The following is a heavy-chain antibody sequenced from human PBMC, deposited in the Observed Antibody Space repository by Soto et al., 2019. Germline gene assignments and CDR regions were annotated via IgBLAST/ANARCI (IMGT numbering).Heavy chain of an antibody. CDR2: IIPIFGTA. D-gene: IGHD2-2*01. V-gene: IGHV1-69*01. CDR1: GGTFSSYA. J-gene: IGHJ6*02. CDR3: ARSQGGSTSLDIYYYYYYGMDV. Sequence: QVQLVQSGAEVKKPGSSVKVSCKAPGGTFSSYAISWVRQAPGQGLEWMGGIIPIFGTANYAQKFQGRVTITADDSTSTGYMEVSSLRSEDTAVYYCARSQGGSTSLDIYYYYYYGMDVWGQGTTVTVSS.